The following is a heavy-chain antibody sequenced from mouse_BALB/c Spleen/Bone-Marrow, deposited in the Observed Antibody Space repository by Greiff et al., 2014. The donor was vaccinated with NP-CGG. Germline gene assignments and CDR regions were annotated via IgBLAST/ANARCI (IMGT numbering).Heavy chain of an antibody. Sequence: VQLKESGGGLVKLGGSLKLSCAASGFTFSSYYMSWVRQTPEKRLELVAAINSYGGSTYYPDTVKGRFTISRDNAKNTLYLQMSSLKSEDTALYYCAGSYYGGTFDYWGQGTTLTVSS. CDR2: INSYGGST. D-gene: IGHD1-1*01. V-gene: IGHV5-6-2*01. CDR3: AGSYYGGTFDY. J-gene: IGHJ2*01. CDR1: GFTFSSYY.